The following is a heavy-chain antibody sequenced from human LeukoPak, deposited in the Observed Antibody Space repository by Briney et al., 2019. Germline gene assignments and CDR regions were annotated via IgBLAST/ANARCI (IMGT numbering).Heavy chain of an antibody. V-gene: IGHV4-34*01. CDR2: INHSGST. Sequence: SETLSLTCTVSGGSISSYYWSWIRQPPGKGLEWIGEINHSGSTNYNPSLKSRVTISVDTSKNQFSLKLSSVTAADTAVYYCARDAIAVAGTQHAFDIWGQGTMVTVSS. J-gene: IGHJ3*02. D-gene: IGHD6-19*01. CDR1: GGSISSYY. CDR3: ARDAIAVAGTQHAFDI.